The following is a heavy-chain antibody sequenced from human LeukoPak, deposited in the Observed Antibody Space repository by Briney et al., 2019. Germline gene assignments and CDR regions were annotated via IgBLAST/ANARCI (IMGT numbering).Heavy chain of an antibody. Sequence: SVKVSCKASGYTFTSYAMHWVRQAPGQGPEWMGGIIPIFGKPKYAQKFQGRATFTTDESTSTIHLELTSLRSEDTAVYYCASGDVGITTQSGIASGWIFDYWGQGTLVTVSS. CDR1: GYTFTSYA. J-gene: IGHJ4*02. D-gene: IGHD6-19*01. CDR2: IIPIFGKP. V-gene: IGHV1-69*05. CDR3: ASGDVGITTQSGIASGWIFDY.